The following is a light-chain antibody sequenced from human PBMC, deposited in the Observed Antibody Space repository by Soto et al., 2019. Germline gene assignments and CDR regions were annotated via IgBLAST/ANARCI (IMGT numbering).Light chain of an antibody. V-gene: IGLV1-40*01. Sequence: QSVLTQPPSVSGAPGQRVTISCTGSSSNIGAGYDVHWYQQLPGTAPKLLIYGNSNRPSGVPDRFSGSKSGTSASLAITGRQAEDEADFYCQSHDSSLSAYVFGTGTKVTVL. J-gene: IGLJ1*01. CDR2: GNS. CDR3: QSHDSSLSAYV. CDR1: SSNIGAGYD.